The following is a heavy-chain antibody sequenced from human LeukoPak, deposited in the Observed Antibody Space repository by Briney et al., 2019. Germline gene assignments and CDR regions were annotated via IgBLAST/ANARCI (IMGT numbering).Heavy chain of an antibody. V-gene: IGHV4-59*02. Sequence: SETLSLNCTVSGGSVSSSHWNWIRQPPGKGGEWIGNVDYSGSTKYNPSLRSRVTISLDTSNNQFSLKLRSVTASDTALYYCTRGYYEPFDRWGQGTLVTVSS. D-gene: IGHD3-22*01. CDR3: TRGYYEPFDR. J-gene: IGHJ4*02. CDR1: GGSVSSSH. CDR2: VDYSGST.